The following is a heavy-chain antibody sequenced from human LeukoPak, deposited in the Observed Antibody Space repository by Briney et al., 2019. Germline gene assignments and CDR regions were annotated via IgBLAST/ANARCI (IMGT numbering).Heavy chain of an antibody. D-gene: IGHD3-16*01. J-gene: IGHJ3*02. Sequence: ASVKVSCKASGYTFTGYYMHWVRQAPGQGLEWMGLINPNSGGTNYAQKFQGRVTMTRDTSISTAYMELSSLRSDDTAVYYCARRRLGGTSYDAFDIWGQGTMVTVSS. CDR1: GYTFTGYY. V-gene: IGHV1-2*02. CDR3: ARRRLGGTSYDAFDI. CDR2: INPNSGGT.